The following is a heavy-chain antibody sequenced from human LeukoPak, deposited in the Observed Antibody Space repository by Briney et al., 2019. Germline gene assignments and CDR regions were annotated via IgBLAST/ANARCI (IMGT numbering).Heavy chain of an antibody. CDR2: ISGSGDRT. D-gene: IGHD3-10*01. V-gene: IGHV3-23*01. CDR1: GFPFNSYA. J-gene: IGHJ6*03. CDR3: ARGGTNYYYMDV. Sequence: GGSLRLSCAASGFPFNSYAMSWVRQAPGKGLEWVSAISGSGDRTFYADSVKGRLTIFRDNSKNTLYLQLNTVRAEDTALYYCARGGTNYYYMDVWGNGTTVTVSS.